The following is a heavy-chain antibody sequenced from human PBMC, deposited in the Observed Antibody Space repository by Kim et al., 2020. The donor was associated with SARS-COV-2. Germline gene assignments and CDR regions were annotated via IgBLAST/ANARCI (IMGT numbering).Heavy chain of an antibody. CDR3: ARGRNSAFDY. Sequence: DNNYAPSVESRITINPDTSRNQFSLQLNSVTPEDTAMYYCARGRNSAFDYWGQGTLVTVSS. J-gene: IGHJ4*02. CDR2: DN. V-gene: IGHV6-1*01. D-gene: IGHD3-16*01.